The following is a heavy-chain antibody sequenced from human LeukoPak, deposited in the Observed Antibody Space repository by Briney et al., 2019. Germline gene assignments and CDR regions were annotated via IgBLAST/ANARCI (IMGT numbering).Heavy chain of an antibody. CDR2: ISASGSHM. D-gene: IGHD2-21*01. V-gene: IGHV3-21*01. CDR1: GFAFSNYS. Sequence: GGSLRLSCAASGFAFSNYSMNWVRQAPGKGLEWVSSISASGSHMFHADSVKGRFTISRHNAENSLYLQINNLRAEEKAIYYCTRIFRRSIGGGRGTLVTVSS. J-gene: IGHJ4*02. CDR3: TRIFRRSIG.